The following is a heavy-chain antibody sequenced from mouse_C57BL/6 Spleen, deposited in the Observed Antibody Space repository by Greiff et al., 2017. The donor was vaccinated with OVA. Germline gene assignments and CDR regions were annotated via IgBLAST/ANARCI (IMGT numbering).Heavy chain of an antibody. J-gene: IGHJ3*01. D-gene: IGHD1-1*02. CDR2: INPSTGGT. CDR1: GYSFTGYY. V-gene: IGHV1-42*01. CDR3: ARSLWSGGFAY. Sequence: VQLQQSGPELVKPGASVKISCKASGYSFTGYYMNWVKQSPEKSLEWIGEINPSTGGTTYNQKFKAKATLTVDNSSSTAYMQLKSLTSEDSAVYYCARSLWSGGFAYWGQGTLVTVSA.